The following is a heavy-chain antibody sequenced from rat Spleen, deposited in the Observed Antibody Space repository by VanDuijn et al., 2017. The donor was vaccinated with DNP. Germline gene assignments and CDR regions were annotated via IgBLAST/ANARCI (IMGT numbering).Heavy chain of an antibody. J-gene: IGHJ2*01. CDR1: GFTFSNYG. V-gene: IGHV5S13*01. CDR3: ASHDYSY. CDR2: ITTSGDST. Sequence: EVQLVESGGGLVQPGRSLKLSCAASGFTFSNYGMAWVRQAPTMGLEWVASITTSGDSTYSPDSVKGRFTISRDNAKNTLYLQMDSLRSEDTATYYCASHDYSYWGQGVMVTVSS. D-gene: IGHD1-1*01.